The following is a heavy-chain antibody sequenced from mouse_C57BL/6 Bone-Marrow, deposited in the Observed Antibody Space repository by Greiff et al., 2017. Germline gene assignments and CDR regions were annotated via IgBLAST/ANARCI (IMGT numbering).Heavy chain of an antibody. CDR1: GYTFTDYE. Sequence: QVQLQQSGAELVRPGASVTLSCKASGYTFTDYEMHWVKQTPVHGLEWIGAIDPETGGTAYNQKFKGKAILTADKSSSTAYMELSSLTSEDSTVYYCTRAYDDDVEFDDWGQGTLVTVSA. V-gene: IGHV1-15*01. CDR2: IDPETGGT. J-gene: IGHJ3*01. CDR3: TRAYDDDVEFDD. D-gene: IGHD2-4*01.